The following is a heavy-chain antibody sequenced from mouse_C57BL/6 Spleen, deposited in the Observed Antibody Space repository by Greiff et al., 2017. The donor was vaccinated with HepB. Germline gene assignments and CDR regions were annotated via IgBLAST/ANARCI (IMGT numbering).Heavy chain of an antibody. J-gene: IGHJ3*01. CDR3: AIPGGYGGAWCAH. D-gene: IGHD2-2*01. CDR2: IDPETGGT. V-gene: IGHV1-15*01. Sequence: VQLQQSGAELVRPGASVTLSCKASGYTFTDYEMHWVKQTPVHGLEWIGAIDPETGGTAYNQKFKGKAILTADKSSSTAYMELRSLTAEDSAGYYGAIPGGYGGAWCAHGGQGTLVTVSA. CDR1: GYTFTDYE.